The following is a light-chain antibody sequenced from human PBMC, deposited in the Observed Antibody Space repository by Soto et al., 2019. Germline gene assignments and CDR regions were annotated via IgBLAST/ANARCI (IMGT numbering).Light chain of an antibody. J-gene: IGKJ3*01. V-gene: IGKV1-39*01. Sequence: DIPMTQSPSSLSASVGDRVTITCRASQSITRYLNWYQHKPGQAPKLLIYAASSLQSGVPSRFSGSGSGTDFTLTISSLQAEDFATYYCQQSYSSLTFGPGTTVDVK. CDR1: QSITRY. CDR2: AAS. CDR3: QQSYSSLT.